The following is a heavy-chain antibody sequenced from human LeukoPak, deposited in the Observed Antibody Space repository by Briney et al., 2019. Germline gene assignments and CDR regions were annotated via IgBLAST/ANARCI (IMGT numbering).Heavy chain of an antibody. CDR1: GGSFSGYY. D-gene: IGHD3-22*01. CDR2: INHSGST. CDR3: ARGFSGDSSGYWGYFDY. J-gene: IGHJ4*02. Sequence: SETLSLTCAVYGGSFSGYYWSWIRQPPGKGLEWIGEINHSGSTNYNPSLKSRVTISVDTSKNQFSLKLSSVTAADTAVYYCARGFSGDSSGYWGYFDYWGQGTLVTVSS. V-gene: IGHV4-34*01.